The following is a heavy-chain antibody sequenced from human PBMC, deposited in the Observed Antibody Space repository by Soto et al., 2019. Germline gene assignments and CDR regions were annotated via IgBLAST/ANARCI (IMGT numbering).Heavy chain of an antibody. V-gene: IGHV3-30*18. D-gene: IGHD3-10*02. CDR2: ISYDGSDK. CDR1: GFTFNNYG. Sequence: QVQLVESGGGVVQPGRSLRLSCAASGFTFNNYGMHWVRQAPGQGLEWVALISYDGSDKYDADSVKGRFTISRDNSKNALYLQMNSLRAEDTAVYYCAKDQYYYVRRAFDIWGQGTMVTVSS. J-gene: IGHJ3*02. CDR3: AKDQYYYVRRAFDI.